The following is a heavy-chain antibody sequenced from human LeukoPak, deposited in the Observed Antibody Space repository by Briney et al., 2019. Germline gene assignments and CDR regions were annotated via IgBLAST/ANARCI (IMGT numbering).Heavy chain of an antibody. J-gene: IGHJ4*02. V-gene: IGHV3-53*01. D-gene: IGHD2/OR15-2a*01. CDR1: EFSVGSNY. CDR3: ARDSNSLSH. CDR2: IYSGGST. Sequence: GGSLRLSCAASEFSVGSNYMSWVRQAPGKGLEWVSVIYSGGSTYYADSVKGRFAISRDNSKNTLYLQMNSLRAEDTAVYYCARDSNSLSHWGQGTLVTVSS.